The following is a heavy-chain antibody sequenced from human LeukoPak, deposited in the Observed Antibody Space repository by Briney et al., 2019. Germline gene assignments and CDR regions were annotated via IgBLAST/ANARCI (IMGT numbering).Heavy chain of an antibody. CDR1: GYTFSTYW. J-gene: IGHJ4*02. Sequence: GESLKISCKTSGYTFSTYWIGWVRQMPGKGLEWMGIIYPGDSDTRNSPSFQGQVTISVDKSNSTAYLQWSSLKASDTAMYYCARGGKFSSFDYWGQGTLVTVSS. CDR2: IYPGDSDT. D-gene: IGHD6-6*01. CDR3: ARGGKFSSFDY. V-gene: IGHV5-51*01.